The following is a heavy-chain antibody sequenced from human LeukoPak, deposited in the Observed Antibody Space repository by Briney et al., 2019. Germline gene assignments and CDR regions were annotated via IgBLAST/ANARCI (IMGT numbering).Heavy chain of an antibody. D-gene: IGHD3-22*01. CDR3: ARGLYYYDSSGYYRSYWYFDL. CDR1: GGSISSGGYY. J-gene: IGHJ2*01. CDR2: IYYSRST. V-gene: IGHV4-31*03. Sequence: SETLSLTCTVSGGSISSGGYYWSCIRQHPGKGLEWIGYIYYSRSTYYNPSLRSRVTISVDTSNNQFSLKLSSVTAADTAVYYCARGLYYYDSSGYYRSYWYFDLWGRGTLVTVSS.